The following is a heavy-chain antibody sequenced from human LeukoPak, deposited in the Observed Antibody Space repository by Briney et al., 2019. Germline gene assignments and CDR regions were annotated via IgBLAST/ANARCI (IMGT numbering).Heavy chain of an antibody. D-gene: IGHD6-13*01. CDR3: ARSAAAGRYYYYYYYMDV. V-gene: IGHV3-7*01. CDR2: IKQDGSEK. J-gene: IGHJ6*03. CDR1: GFTFSSYW. Sequence: GGSLRLSCAASGFTFSSYWMSWVRQAPGKGLEWVANIKQDGSEKYYVDSVKGRFTISRDNAKNSLYLQMNSLRAEDTAVYYCARSAAAGRYYYYYYYMDVWGKGTTVTVSS.